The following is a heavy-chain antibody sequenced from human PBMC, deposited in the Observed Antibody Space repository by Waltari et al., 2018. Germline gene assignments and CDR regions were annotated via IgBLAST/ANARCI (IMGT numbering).Heavy chain of an antibody. CDR3: VRVGEENSNSQYRWFDA. CDR2: IKKDGSEI. V-gene: IGHV3-7*01. D-gene: IGHD3-16*02. Sequence: DVQLVESGGGLVQPGGSLRLSCVVSGFDFSHFWMICARQAPGKGLEWVANIKKDGSEIHYVDSVKGRFTISRDNAKKSVYLQMNSLRVEDTAVYFCVRVGEENSNSQYRWFDAWGQGSLVTVSS. J-gene: IGHJ5*02. CDR1: GFDFSHFW.